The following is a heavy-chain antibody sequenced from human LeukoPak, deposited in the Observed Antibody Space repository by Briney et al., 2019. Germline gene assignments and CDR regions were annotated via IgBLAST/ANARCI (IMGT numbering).Heavy chain of an antibody. J-gene: IGHJ5*02. Sequence: GGSLRLSCAASGFTFSSYWMSWVRQAPGKGLEWVANIKQDGSEKYYVDSAKGRFTISRDNAKNSLYLQMNSLRAEDTAVYYCARVFSDFWSGYSYGWWFDPWGQGTLVTVSS. CDR2: IKQDGSEK. D-gene: IGHD3-3*01. V-gene: IGHV3-7*01. CDR1: GFTFSSYW. CDR3: ARVFSDFWSGYSYGWWFDP.